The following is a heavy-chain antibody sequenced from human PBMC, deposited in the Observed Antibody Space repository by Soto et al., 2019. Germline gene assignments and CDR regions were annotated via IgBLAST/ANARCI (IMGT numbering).Heavy chain of an antibody. CDR1: GFTFSSYW. J-gene: IGHJ4*02. D-gene: IGHD6-13*01. CDR2: INSDGSST. Sequence: EVQLVESGGGLVQPGGSLRLSCAASGFTFSSYWMRWVRQAPGKGLVWVSRINSDGSSTSYADSVKGRFTISRDNAKNTLYLQMNSLRAEDTAVYYCARDEAAQYYFDYWGQGTLVTVSS. CDR3: ARDEAAQYYFDY. V-gene: IGHV3-74*01.